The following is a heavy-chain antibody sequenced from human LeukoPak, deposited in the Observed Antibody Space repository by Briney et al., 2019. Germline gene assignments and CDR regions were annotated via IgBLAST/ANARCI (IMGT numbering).Heavy chain of an antibody. CDR3: ASSSSITMIVVPQAFDI. Sequence: SETLSLTCTVSGGSISSYYWSWIRQPPGQGLEWIGYIYYSGSTNYNPSLKSRVTISVDTSKNQFSLKLSSVTAADTAVYYCASSSSITMIVVPQAFDIWGQGTMVTVSS. D-gene: IGHD3-22*01. CDR1: GGSISSYY. V-gene: IGHV4-59*01. J-gene: IGHJ3*02. CDR2: IYYSGST.